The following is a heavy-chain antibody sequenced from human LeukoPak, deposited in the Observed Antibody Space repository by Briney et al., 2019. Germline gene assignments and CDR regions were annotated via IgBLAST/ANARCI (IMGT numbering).Heavy chain of an antibody. V-gene: IGHV1-8*03. Sequence: NPNSANTGYAQKFHGRVTITRNNSIRKAYMELSSLRSEDTAVYYCARGRRSDYGGGSYFDYWGQGTLVTVSS. J-gene: IGHJ4*02. CDR3: ARGRRSDYGGGSYFDY. CDR2: NPNSANT. D-gene: IGHD4-23*01.